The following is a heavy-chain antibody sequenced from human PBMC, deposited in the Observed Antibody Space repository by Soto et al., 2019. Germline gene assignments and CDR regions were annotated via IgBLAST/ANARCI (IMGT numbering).Heavy chain of an antibody. Sequence: GGSLRLSCVASGFTFSSYAMHWVRQAPGKGLEWVAVISYDGSNKYYADSVKGRFTISRDNSKNTLYLQMNSLRAEDTAVYYCAREGGSIAAAGTGDYFDYWGQGTLVTVSS. CDR1: GFTFSSYA. D-gene: IGHD6-13*01. CDR3: AREGGSIAAAGTGDYFDY. V-gene: IGHV3-30*04. CDR2: ISYDGSNK. J-gene: IGHJ4*02.